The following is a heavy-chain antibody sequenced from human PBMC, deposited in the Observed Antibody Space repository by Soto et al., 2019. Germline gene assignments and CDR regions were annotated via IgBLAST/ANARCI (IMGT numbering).Heavy chain of an antibody. J-gene: IGHJ4*02. CDR2: ISSTGRHT. D-gene: IGHD5-18*01. CDR1: GFTFDDYY. V-gene: IGHV3-11*05. Sequence: QGQLVESGGGLVKPGGSLRLSCAASGFTFDDYYMSWVRQAPGKGLEWLSDISSTGRHTNYADSVKGRFTISRDNAKNALHLQMNILRGEDTAVYYCATGGYNYGSDFWGQGTLVTVSS. CDR3: ATGGYNYGSDF.